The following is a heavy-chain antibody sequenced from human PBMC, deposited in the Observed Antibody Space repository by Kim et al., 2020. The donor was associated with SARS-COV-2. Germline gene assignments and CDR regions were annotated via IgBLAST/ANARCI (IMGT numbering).Heavy chain of an antibody. Sequence: VKSRITINPDTPKNQFSLQLNSVTPEDTAVYYCARDSAYSSSWYRPLFDYWGQGTLVTVSS. CDR3: ARDSAYSSSWYRPLFDY. V-gene: IGHV6-1*01. J-gene: IGHJ4*02. D-gene: IGHD6-13*01.